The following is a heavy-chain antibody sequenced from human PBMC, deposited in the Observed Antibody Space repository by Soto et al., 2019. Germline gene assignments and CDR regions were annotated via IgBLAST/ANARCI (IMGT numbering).Heavy chain of an antibody. CDR2: IYYSGST. CDR1: GGSISSYY. D-gene: IGHD3-22*01. Sequence: NPSETLSLTCTVSGGSISSYYWSWIRQPPGKGLEWIGYIYYSGSTNYNPSLKSRVTISVDTSKNQFSLKLSSVTAADTAVYYCAREVRMEVHDSSGPGFDPWGQGTLVTVSS. CDR3: AREVRMEVHDSSGPGFDP. J-gene: IGHJ5*02. V-gene: IGHV4-59*01.